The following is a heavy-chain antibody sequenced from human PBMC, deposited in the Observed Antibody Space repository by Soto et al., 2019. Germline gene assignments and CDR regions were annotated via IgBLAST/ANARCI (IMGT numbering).Heavy chain of an antibody. V-gene: IGHV4-39*01. D-gene: IGHD1-26*01. J-gene: IGHJ4*02. CDR2: IYYSGST. Sequence: PSETLSLTCTVSGGSISSSSYYWGWIRQPPGKGLEWIGSIYYSGSTYYNPSLKSRVTISVDTSKNQFSLKLSSVTAADTAVYYCARLKSVGATRPDYWGQGTLVTVSS. CDR3: ARLKSVGATRPDY. CDR1: GGSISSSSYY.